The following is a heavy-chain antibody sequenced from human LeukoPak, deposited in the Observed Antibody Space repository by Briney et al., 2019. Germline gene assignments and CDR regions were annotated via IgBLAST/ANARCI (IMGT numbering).Heavy chain of an antibody. CDR3: ARARGYSYGPADY. D-gene: IGHD5-18*01. Sequence: SVKVSCKTSGYTFTNYYMHWVRQAPGQGLEWMGGIIPIFGTANYAQKFQGRVTITTDESTSTAYMELSSLRSEDTAVYYCARARGYSYGPADYWGQGTLVTVSS. CDR2: IIPIFGTA. CDR1: GYTFTNYY. J-gene: IGHJ4*02. V-gene: IGHV1-69*05.